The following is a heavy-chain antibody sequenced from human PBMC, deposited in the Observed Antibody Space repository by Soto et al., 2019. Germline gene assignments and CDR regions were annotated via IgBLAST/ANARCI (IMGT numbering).Heavy chain of an antibody. CDR2: IYYSGST. CDR3: ATQEVGGSYVYTFDP. D-gene: IGHD1-26*01. CDR1: GGSISSSNYY. V-gene: IGHV4-39*01. J-gene: IGHJ5*02. Sequence: PSETLSLTCTVSGGSISSSNYYWGWIRQHQGKGLEWIGSIYYSGSTYYNPSLKSRVTISVDTSKNQFSLKLSSVTAADTAVYYCATQEVGGSYVYTFDPWGQGTLVTVSS.